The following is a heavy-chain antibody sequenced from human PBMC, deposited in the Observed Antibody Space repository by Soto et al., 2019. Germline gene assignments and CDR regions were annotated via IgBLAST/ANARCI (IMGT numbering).Heavy chain of an antibody. CDR2: VNTYNGNN. D-gene: IGHD1-26*01. J-gene: IGHJ6*02. CDR3: ASDKQCGRGVVACYYGMDV. CDR1: GYTFNTYG. Sequence: QLQQSGGELKKPGDSVKVSCTASGYTFNTYGFSWLRLGHGQGLQWMGWVNTYNGNNHYAQSLQGRLTLTTDPSTTTAYMELRSLPEDATVVYPCASDKQCGRGVVACYYGMDVWGQGTTVTVSS. V-gene: IGHV1-18*01.